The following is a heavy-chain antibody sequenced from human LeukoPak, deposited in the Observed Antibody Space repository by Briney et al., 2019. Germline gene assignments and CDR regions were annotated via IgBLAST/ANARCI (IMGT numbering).Heavy chain of an antibody. CDR1: GFTFSSYW. Sequence: GGSLRLSCAASGFTFSSYWMHWVRQVPGKGLVWVSRINSDGSSTSYAESVKGRFTISRDNAKNSLYLQMDSLRADDSAIYYCVRDMTTATTAYLHHWGQGTLVTVSS. D-gene: IGHD4-17*01. CDR3: VRDMTTATTAYLHH. V-gene: IGHV3-74*01. CDR2: INSDGSST. J-gene: IGHJ1*01.